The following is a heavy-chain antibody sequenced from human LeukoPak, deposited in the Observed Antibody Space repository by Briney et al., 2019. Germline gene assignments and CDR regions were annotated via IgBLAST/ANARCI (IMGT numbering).Heavy chain of an antibody. J-gene: IGHJ4*02. CDR1: GYTLTELS. D-gene: IGHD3-3*01. V-gene: IGHV1-24*01. CDR2: FDPEDGET. Sequence: ASVKVSCKVSGYTLTELSMHWVRQAPGKGLEWMGGFDPEDGETIYAQKFQGRVTMTEDTSTDTAYMELSSLRSEDTAVYYCATVRTDFWSGYYNPPYFGYWGQGTLVTVSS. CDR3: ATVRTDFWSGYYNPPYFGY.